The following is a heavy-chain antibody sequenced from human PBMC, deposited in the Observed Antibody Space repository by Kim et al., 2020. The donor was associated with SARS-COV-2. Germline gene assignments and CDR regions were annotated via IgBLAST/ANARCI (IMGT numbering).Heavy chain of an antibody. CDR2: IYYSGST. CDR1: GGSISSGDYY. CDR3: AREAVATRPSLVSARFYYYYYYMDV. J-gene: IGHJ6*03. D-gene: IGHD5-12*01. Sequence: SETLSLTCTVSGGSISSGDYYWSWIRQPPGKGLEWIGYIYYSGSTYYNPSLKSRVTISVDTSKNQFSLKLSSVTAADTAVYYCAREAVATRPSLVSARFYYYYYYMDVWGKGTTVTVSS. V-gene: IGHV4-30-4*01.